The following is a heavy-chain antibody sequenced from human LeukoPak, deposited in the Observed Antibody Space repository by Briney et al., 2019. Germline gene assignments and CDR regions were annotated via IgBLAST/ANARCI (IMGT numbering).Heavy chain of an antibody. CDR1: GFTFSSYA. J-gene: IGHJ4*02. CDR2: ISYDGSNE. V-gene: IGHV3-30-3*01. D-gene: IGHD1-14*01. Sequence: GGSLRLSCAASGFTFSSYAMSWVRQAPGKGLEWVTVISYDGSNEYYADSVKGRFTISRDNTKNTLFLQMNSLRAEDTAVYYCATEAGNSFDYWGQGTLVTVSS. CDR3: ATEAGNSFDY.